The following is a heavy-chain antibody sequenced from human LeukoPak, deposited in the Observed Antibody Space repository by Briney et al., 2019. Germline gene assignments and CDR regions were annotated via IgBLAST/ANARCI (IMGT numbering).Heavy chain of an antibody. J-gene: IGHJ1*01. CDR1: GFTFSSYG. D-gene: IGHD2-2*01. CDR3: AKDNVVPAAITGYFQH. V-gene: IGHV3-30*18. CDR2: ISYDGSNK. Sequence: SGGSLRLSCAASGFTFSSYGMHWVRQAPGKGLEWVAVISYDGSNKYYADSVKGRFTISRDNSKNTLYLQMNSLRAEDTAVYYCAKDNVVPAAITGYFQHWGQGTLVTVSS.